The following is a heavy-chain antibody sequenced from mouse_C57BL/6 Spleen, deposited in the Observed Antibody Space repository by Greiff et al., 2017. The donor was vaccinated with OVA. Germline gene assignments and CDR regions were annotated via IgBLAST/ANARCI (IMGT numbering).Heavy chain of an antibody. CDR1: GYTFTSYW. D-gene: IGHD1-1*01. Sequence: QVQLQQPRAELVKPGASVKVSCKASGYTFTSYWMHWVKQRPGQGLEWIGRIHPSDSDTNYNQKFKGKATLTVDKSSSKAYMQLSSLTSEDSAVYYCAAYYGSSSHWYFDVWGTGTTVTVSS. V-gene: IGHV1-74*01. J-gene: IGHJ1*03. CDR3: AAYYGSSSHWYFDV. CDR2: IHPSDSDT.